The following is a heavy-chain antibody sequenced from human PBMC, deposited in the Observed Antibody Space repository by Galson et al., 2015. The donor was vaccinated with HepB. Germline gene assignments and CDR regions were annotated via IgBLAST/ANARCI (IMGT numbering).Heavy chain of an antibody. V-gene: IGHV4-39*07. Sequence: LSLTCTVSGGSISSSSYYWGWIRQPPGKGLEWIGSIYYSGSTYYNPSLKSRVTISVDTSKNQFSLKLSSVTAADTAVYYCARGAYCIITSCYTSEYFQHWGQGTLVTVSS. J-gene: IGHJ1*01. CDR2: IYYSGST. CDR1: GGSISSSSYY. CDR3: ARGAYCIITSCYTSEYFQH. D-gene: IGHD2-2*02.